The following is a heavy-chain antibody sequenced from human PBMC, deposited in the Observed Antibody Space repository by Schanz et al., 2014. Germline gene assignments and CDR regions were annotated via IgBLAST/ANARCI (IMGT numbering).Heavy chain of an antibody. J-gene: IGHJ6*02. D-gene: IGHD5-18*01. Sequence: VQLVESGGGLVKPGGSLTLSCAASEFTFNTYCMSWVRQAPGKGLEWVGRIKTKTDGGTTDYAAPVKGRFTISRDDSTNPLYLQMNSLKTEDTAVYYCTTGGRRGYSHYFYGMDVWGQGTTVTVSS. V-gene: IGHV3-15*01. CDR3: TTGGRRGYSHYFYGMDV. CDR2: IKTKTDGGTT. CDR1: EFTFNTYC.